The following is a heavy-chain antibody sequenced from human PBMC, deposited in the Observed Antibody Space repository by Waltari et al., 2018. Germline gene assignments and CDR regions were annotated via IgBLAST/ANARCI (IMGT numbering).Heavy chain of an antibody. D-gene: IGHD4-17*01. CDR1: GFKARRNY. CDR3: VRSPYGDYATLDY. V-gene: IGHV3-66*03. J-gene: IGHJ4*02. CDR2: IYSDGRT. Sequence: EMQLVESGGGLIQTGGSLRRSCAAFGFKARRNYMSWGRQAPGEGLEWVSIIYSDGRTYYADSVKGRFTISRDNSKNTVNVHMNSLRPEDTAMYFCVRSPYGDYATLDYWGRGTLVTVSS.